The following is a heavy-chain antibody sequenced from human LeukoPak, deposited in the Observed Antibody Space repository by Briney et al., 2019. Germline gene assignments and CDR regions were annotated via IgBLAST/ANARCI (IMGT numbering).Heavy chain of an antibody. J-gene: IGHJ3*02. CDR3: AKDLGQWLVGDAFDI. CDR1: GFTFRSYA. Sequence: GGSLRLSCAASGFTFRSYAMSWVRQAPGKGLEWVSAISGSGGSTYYADSVKGRFTISRDNSKNTLYLQMNSLRAEDTAVYYCAKDLGQWLVGDAFDIWGQGTMVTVSS. D-gene: IGHD6-19*01. CDR2: ISGSGGST. V-gene: IGHV3-23*01.